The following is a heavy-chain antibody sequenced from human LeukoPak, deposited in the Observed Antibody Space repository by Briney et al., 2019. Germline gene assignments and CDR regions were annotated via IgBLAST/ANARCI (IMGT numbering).Heavy chain of an antibody. D-gene: IGHD6-13*01. CDR1: GFTFSSYG. CDR2: ISYDGSNK. CDR3: AKLWAAAGTDY. V-gene: IGHV3-30*18. J-gene: IGHJ4*02. Sequence: GRSLRLSCAASGFTFSSYGMPWVRQAPGKGLEWVAVISYDGSNKYYADSVKGRFTISRDNSKNTLYLQMNSLRAEDTAVYYCAKLWAAAGTDYWGQGTLVTVSS.